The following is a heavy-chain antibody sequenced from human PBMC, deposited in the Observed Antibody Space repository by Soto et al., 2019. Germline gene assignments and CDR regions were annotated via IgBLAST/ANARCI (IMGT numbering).Heavy chain of an antibody. J-gene: IGHJ1*01. CDR3: AKDHSYSSDGEYFQH. Sequence: EVQLLESGGGLVQPGGSLRLSCAASGFTFSSYAMSWVRQAPGKGLEWVSAISGSGGSTYYADSVKGRFTISRDNSKNTLYLQMNSLRAEDRGVYYCAKDHSYSSDGEYFQHWGQGTLVTVSS. CDR1: GFTFSSYA. V-gene: IGHV3-23*01. CDR2: ISGSGGST. D-gene: IGHD6-19*01.